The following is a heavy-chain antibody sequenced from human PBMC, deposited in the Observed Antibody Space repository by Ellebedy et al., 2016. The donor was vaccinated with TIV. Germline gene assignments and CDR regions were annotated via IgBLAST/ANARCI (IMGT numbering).Heavy chain of an antibody. J-gene: IGHJ4*02. Sequence: ASVKVSCKASGYTFTSYYMHWVRQAPGQGLEWMGIINPSGSSTSYAQKFQGRVTMTRDTSTSTVYMELSSLRSEDTAVYYCAAFPYISTSSAFWGQGTLVTVSS. V-gene: IGHV1-46*01. CDR1: GYTFTSYY. CDR3: AAFPYISTSSAF. CDR2: INPSGSST. D-gene: IGHD3-3*02.